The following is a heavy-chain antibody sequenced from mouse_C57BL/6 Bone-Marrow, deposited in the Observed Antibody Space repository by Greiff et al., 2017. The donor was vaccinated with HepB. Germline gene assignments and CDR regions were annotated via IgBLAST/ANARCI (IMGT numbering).Heavy chain of an antibody. Sequence: DVQLVESGGGLVKPGGSLKLSCAASGFTFSSYAMPWVRQTPEKRLEWVATISAGGSYTYYPDNVKGRFTITRDNAKNTPYLQMSHLKSEDTAMSDCARRRELILRSLYFDVWGTGTTLTVSS. CDR2: ISAGGSYT. J-gene: IGHJ2*01. V-gene: IGHV5-4*01. CDR3: ARRRELILRSLYFDV. CDR1: GFTFSSYA. D-gene: IGHD1-1*01.